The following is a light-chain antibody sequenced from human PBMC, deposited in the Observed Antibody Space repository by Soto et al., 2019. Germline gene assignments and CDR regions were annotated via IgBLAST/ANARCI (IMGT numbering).Light chain of an antibody. CDR3: SSYTSSSTLV. CDR1: SSDVGGYNY. Sequence: QSVLTQPASVSGSPGQSISISCTGTSSDVGGYNYVSWYQQHPGKAPKLMIYDVNNRPSGVSDRFSGSKSGNTASLTISGLKAEDEADYYGSSYTSSSTLVFGTRTKVTV. V-gene: IGLV2-14*01. J-gene: IGLJ1*01. CDR2: DVN.